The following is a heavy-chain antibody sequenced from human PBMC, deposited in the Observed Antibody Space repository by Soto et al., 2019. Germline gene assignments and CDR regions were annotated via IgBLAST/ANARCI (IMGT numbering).Heavy chain of an antibody. Sequence: QVLLVQSGAEVKKPGSSVKISCKASGGSFGNSAINWVRQTPGQGLEWLGGFIPVYRTLNYAHKFQGRVTITADESTGTAYMTLNSLASNDTAVYYCATGVIWIGYFTVDSWGQGTRVTVSS. CDR3: ATGVIWIGYFTVDS. V-gene: IGHV1-69*01. D-gene: IGHD3-3*01. CDR1: GGSFGNSA. J-gene: IGHJ4*02. CDR2: FIPVYRTL.